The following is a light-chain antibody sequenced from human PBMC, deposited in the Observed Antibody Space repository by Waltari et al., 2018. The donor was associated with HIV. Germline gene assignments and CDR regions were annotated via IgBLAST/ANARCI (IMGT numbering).Light chain of an antibody. CDR2: GKN. V-gene: IGLV3-19*01. J-gene: IGLJ1*01. Sequence: SSEVTQDPAVSVALGQTVKITCQGENLRTYYASWYQQKPGQAPVLGSYGKNKRPAEIPDRFSSSASRKTASLTITGAQAEDEADYYCKTRDRSGNLYVFGTGTTVTVL. CDR3: KTRDRSGNLYV. CDR1: NLRTYY.